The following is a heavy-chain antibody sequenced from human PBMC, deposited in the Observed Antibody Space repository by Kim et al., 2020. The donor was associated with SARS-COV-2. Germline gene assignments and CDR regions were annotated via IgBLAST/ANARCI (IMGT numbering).Heavy chain of an antibody. Sequence: GGSLRLSCVASGFSFHTYGMHWVRQAPGKGLEGVAVIYYDGGNKYYGDSVKGRFTISRDNSKNTLFLQMNSLRVEDTAVYYCANLDAAVPNLDCWGQGT. CDR3: ANLDAAVPNLDC. CDR1: GFSFHTYG. CDR2: IYYDGGNK. J-gene: IGHJ4*02. D-gene: IGHD5-18*01. V-gene: IGHV3-30*18.